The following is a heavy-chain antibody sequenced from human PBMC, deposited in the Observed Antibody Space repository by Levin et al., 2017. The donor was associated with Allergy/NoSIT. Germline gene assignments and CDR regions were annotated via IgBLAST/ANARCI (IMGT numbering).Heavy chain of an antibody. D-gene: IGHD2-15*01. CDR1: GFTFSSYG. J-gene: IGHJ3*02. V-gene: IGHV3-33*01. Sequence: GGSLRLSCAASGFTFSSYGMHWVRQAPGKGLEWVAVIWYDGSNKYYADSVKGRFTISRDNSKNTLYLQMNSLRAEDTAVYYCARDSRVVVAATPWGDAFDIWGQGTMVTVSS. CDR3: ARDSRVVVAATPWGDAFDI. CDR2: IWYDGSNK.